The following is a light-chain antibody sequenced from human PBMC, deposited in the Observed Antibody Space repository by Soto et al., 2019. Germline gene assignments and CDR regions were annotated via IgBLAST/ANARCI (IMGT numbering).Light chain of an antibody. CDR2: GAS. CDR3: QQYGSSPPYT. V-gene: IGKV3-20*01. J-gene: IGKJ2*01. Sequence: EIVLTQSPGTLSLSPGERATLSCRASQSVSSSYLAWYQQKPGQAPRLIISGASSMATGIPDRFRGSGSGTDFTLTISRLEPEDFAVYYCQQYGSSPPYTFGQGTKLEIK. CDR1: QSVSSSY.